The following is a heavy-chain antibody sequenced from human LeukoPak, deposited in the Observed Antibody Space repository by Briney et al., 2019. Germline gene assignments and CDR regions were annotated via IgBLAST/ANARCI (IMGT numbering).Heavy chain of an antibody. CDR2: IYSGGST. CDR3: ARDALDSSGYYSRGAFDI. CDR1: GFTVSSNY. J-gene: IGHJ3*02. V-gene: IGHV3-53*01. D-gene: IGHD3-22*01. Sequence: PGGSLRLSCAASGFTVSSNYMSWVRQAPGKGLEWVSVIYSGGSTYYADSVKGRFTISRDNSKNTLYLQMNSLRAEDTAVYYCARDALDSSGYYSRGAFDIWGQGTMVTVSS.